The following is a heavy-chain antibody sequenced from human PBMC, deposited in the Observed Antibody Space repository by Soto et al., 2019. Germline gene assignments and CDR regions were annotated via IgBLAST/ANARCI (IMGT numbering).Heavy chain of an antibody. CDR3: ARHPLLYDSSVYSPFDY. D-gene: IGHD3-22*01. Sequence: GGSLRLSCAASGFTVSSNYMSWVRQAPGKGLEWVSVIYSGGSTYYEDYVKGRFTISRDNSKNTLYLQMNSLRAEDTAVYYCARHPLLYDSSVYSPFDYWGQGTLVTVSS. CDR2: IYSGGST. J-gene: IGHJ4*02. CDR1: GFTVSSNY. V-gene: IGHV3-66*04.